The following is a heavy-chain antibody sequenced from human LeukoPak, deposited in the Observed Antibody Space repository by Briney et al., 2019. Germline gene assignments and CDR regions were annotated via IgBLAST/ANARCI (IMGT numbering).Heavy chain of an antibody. CDR2: IYYSGNT. CDR1: GGSISNYY. V-gene: IGHV4-39*07. J-gene: IGHJ4*02. CDR3: TRASGYGLIDY. D-gene: IGHD3-3*01. Sequence: SETLSLTCTVSGGSISNYYWGWIRQAPGKGLEWIGSIYYSGNTYYNSSLKSRVIISLDTSKNQFSLNLFSVTAADSAMYYCTRASGYGLIDYWGQGTLVTVSS.